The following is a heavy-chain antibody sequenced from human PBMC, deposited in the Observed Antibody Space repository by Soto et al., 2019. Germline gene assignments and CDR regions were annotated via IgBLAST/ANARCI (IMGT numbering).Heavy chain of an antibody. Sequence: ASVKVSCKASGYTFGSFAMHWLRQAPGQGLEWMGGIIPIFGTANYAQKFQGRVTITADESTSTAYMELSSLRSEDTAVYYCARGSSYGYAPIPFFDYWGQGTLVTVSS. D-gene: IGHD5-18*01. CDR3: ARGSSYGYAPIPFFDY. CDR2: IIPIFGTA. J-gene: IGHJ4*02. V-gene: IGHV1-69*13. CDR1: GYTFGSFA.